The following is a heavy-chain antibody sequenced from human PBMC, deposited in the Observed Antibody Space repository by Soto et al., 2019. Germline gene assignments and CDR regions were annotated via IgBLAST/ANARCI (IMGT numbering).Heavy chain of an antibody. J-gene: IGHJ4*02. V-gene: IGHV4-30-4*01. Sequence: SETLSLTCAVSGGSISSGGYYWSWIRQPPGKGLEWIGYIYYSGSTYYNPSLKSRVTISVDTSKNQFSLKLSSVTAADTAVYYCASRKSSPYFDYWGQGTLVTVSS. CDR2: IYYSGST. CDR3: ASRKSSPYFDY. CDR1: GGSISSGGYY. D-gene: IGHD3-10*01.